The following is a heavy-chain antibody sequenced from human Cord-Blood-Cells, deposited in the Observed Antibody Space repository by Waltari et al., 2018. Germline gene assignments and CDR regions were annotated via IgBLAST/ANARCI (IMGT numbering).Heavy chain of an antibody. CDR2: ISGSGGST. Sequence: EVQLLESGGGLVQPGGSLRLSCAASGFTFIGYAMSWVRQAPGKGLEWVSAISGSGGSTYYADSVKGQFTISRDNSKNTLYLQMNSLRAEDTAVYYCAKEKNPFHQFDYWGQGTLVTVSS. CDR3: AKEKNPFHQFDY. V-gene: IGHV3-23*01. CDR1: GFTFIGYA. J-gene: IGHJ4*02.